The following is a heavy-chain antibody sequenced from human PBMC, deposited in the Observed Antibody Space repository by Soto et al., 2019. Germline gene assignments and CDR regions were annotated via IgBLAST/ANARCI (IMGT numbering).Heavy chain of an antibody. V-gene: IGHV3-21*01. D-gene: IGHD4-4*01. J-gene: IGHJ6*02. CDR2: ITRNSDI. Sequence: GGSLRLSCAASGFTFSSYSMHWVRQAPGKGLEWVSAITRNSDIYYADSVRGRFTISRDNAKNSLYLQMNSLRAEDTAVYFCARDPAIYSGKFDYGLDVWGRGTTVTVSS. CDR1: GFTFSSYS. CDR3: ARDPAIYSGKFDYGLDV.